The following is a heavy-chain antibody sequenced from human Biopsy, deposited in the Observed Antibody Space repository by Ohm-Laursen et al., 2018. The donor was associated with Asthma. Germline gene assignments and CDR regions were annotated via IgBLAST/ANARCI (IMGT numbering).Heavy chain of an antibody. J-gene: IGHJ4*02. Sequence: SLRLSCAASGFALSSYVMHWVRQAPGKGLEWVSVIYSGGTSDTADSVRGRFTISRDFYKNTLYLQMDSLRAEDTAVYYCARGDSSGWSHYYFDYWGQGTLVTVSS. CDR2: IYSGGTS. CDR1: GFALSSYV. D-gene: IGHD6-19*01. CDR3: ARGDSSGWSHYYFDY. V-gene: IGHV3-53*01.